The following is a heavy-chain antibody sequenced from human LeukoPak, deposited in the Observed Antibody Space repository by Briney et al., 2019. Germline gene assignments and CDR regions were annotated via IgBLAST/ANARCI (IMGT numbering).Heavy chain of an antibody. CDR2: IYYSGST. J-gene: IGHJ4*02. CDR1: GGSISSYY. V-gene: IGHV4-59*01. CDR3: ARGGKGFDY. D-gene: IGHD4-23*01. Sequence: SETLSPTCTVSGGSISSYYWSWIRQPPGKGLEWIGYIYYSGSTNYNPSLKSRVTISVDTSKNQFSLKLSSVTAADTAVYYCARGGKGFDYWGQGTLVTVSS.